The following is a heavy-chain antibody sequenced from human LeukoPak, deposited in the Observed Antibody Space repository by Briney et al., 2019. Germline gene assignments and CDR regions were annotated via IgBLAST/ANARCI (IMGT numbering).Heavy chain of an antibody. CDR1: GGSISSSSYY. J-gene: IGHJ4*02. CDR3: ASLTGTMIVDY. V-gene: IGHV4-39*01. Sequence: SETLSLTCTVSGGSISSSSYYWGWIRQPPGKGLEWIGSIYYSGSTYYNPSLKSRVTISVDTSKNQFSLKLSSVTAADTAVYYCASLTGTMIVDYWGQGTLVTVSS. CDR2: IYYSGST. D-gene: IGHD3-22*01.